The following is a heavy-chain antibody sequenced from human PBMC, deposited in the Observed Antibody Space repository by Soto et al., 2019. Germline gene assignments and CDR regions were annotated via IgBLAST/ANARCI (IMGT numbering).Heavy chain of an antibody. V-gene: IGHV2-5*02. CDR1: GFSFSTSAVG. D-gene: IGHD6-13*01. CDR3: AHLYWAASGTRYYFDY. Sequence: QITLTESGPTLVKPTQTLTLTCTFSGFSFSTSAVGVGWIRQPPGKALEWLALIYWDDDKRYSPFLKSRLTIAKDTSTNQVVLTMTTMDPVDTGTYYDAHLYWAASGTRYYFDYWGQGTLVTVSS. J-gene: IGHJ4*02. CDR2: IYWDDDK.